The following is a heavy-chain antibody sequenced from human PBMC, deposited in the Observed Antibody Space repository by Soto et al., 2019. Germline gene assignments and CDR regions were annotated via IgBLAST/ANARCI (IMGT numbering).Heavy chain of an antibody. D-gene: IGHD1-26*01. V-gene: IGHV1-69*06. Sequence: SVKVSCKASGGTFSSYAISWVRQAPGQGLEWMGGIIPIFGTANYAQKFQGRVTITADKSTSTAYMELSSPRSEDTAVYYCARDQGPYSGSYSAFDYWGQGTLVTVSS. J-gene: IGHJ4*02. CDR3: ARDQGPYSGSYSAFDY. CDR1: GGTFSSYA. CDR2: IIPIFGTA.